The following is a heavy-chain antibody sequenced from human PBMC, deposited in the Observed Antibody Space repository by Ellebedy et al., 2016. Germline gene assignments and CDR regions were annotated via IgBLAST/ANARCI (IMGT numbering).Heavy chain of an antibody. D-gene: IGHD4-17*01. CDR3: RQGHYADL. Sequence: GESLKISXGASGFTFSIAGMTWVRQAPGKGLEWVSTISAGSDTTRLADSVKGRFTISRDSSKNSVYLRMNNLRVEDTAVYYCRQGHYADLWGQGTLVTVSS. V-gene: IGHV3-23*01. J-gene: IGHJ4*02. CDR1: GFTFSIAG. CDR2: ISAGSDTT.